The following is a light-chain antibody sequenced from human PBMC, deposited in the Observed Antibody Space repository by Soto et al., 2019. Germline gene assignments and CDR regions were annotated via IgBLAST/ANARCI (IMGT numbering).Light chain of an antibody. CDR1: QSISSY. Sequence: DIQMTQSPYSLSASVGDRVTITCQASQSISSYLNWYQQKPGKAPKLLIYAASSLQSGVPSRFSGSGSGTEYTLTISSLQPDDFATYYCQQYNSYSSTFGQGTRLEIK. J-gene: IGKJ5*01. V-gene: IGKV1-39*01. CDR3: QQYNSYSST. CDR2: AAS.